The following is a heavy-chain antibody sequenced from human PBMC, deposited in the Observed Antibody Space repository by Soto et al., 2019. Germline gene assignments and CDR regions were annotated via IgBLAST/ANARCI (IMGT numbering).Heavy chain of an antibody. CDR2: IIPILGIA. V-gene: IGHV1-69*04. D-gene: IGHD3-22*01. CDR1: GGTFSSYT. CDR3: ARDEYYYDSSGYRPFDY. J-gene: IGHJ4*02. Sequence: GASVKVSCKASGGTFSSYTISWVRQAPGQGLEWMGRIIPILGIANYAQKFQGRVTITADKSTSTAYMELSSLRSEDTAVYYCARDEYYYDSSGYRPFDYWGQGTQVTVSS.